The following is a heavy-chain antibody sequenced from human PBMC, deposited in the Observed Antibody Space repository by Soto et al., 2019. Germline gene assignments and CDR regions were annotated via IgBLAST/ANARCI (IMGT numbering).Heavy chain of an antibody. Sequence: QVQLVQSGAEVKKPGASVKVSCKASGYTFTSYGISWVRQAPGQGLEWMGWISAYNGNTKYTQKLQGRVTMTTDTSTSTGYIELRSLRSHDTVVYYCARDLAVGLVDYWGQGTLVTVSS. D-gene: IGHD6-19*01. CDR1: GYTFTSYG. CDR2: ISAYNGNT. J-gene: IGHJ4*02. V-gene: IGHV1-18*01. CDR3: ARDLAVGLVDY.